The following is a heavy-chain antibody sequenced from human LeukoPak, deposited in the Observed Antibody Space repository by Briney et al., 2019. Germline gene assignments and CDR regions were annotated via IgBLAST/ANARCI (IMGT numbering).Heavy chain of an antibody. CDR1: GGSISSSSYY. CDR2: IYYSGST. J-gene: IGHJ4*02. D-gene: IGHD3-3*01. V-gene: IGHV4-39*02. Sequence: SETLSLTCTVSGGSISSSSYYWGWIRQPPGKGLEWIGSIYYSGSTYYNPSLKSRVTISVDTSKNQFSLKLSSVTAADTAVYYCAGDVLRFLEWLSVWGQGTLVTVSS. CDR3: AGDVLRFLEWLSV.